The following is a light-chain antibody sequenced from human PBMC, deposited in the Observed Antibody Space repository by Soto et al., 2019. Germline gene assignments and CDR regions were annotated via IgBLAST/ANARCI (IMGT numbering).Light chain of an antibody. V-gene: IGKV3-20*01. CDR1: QTVRSNY. CDR3: QQYGSSAWT. J-gene: IGKJ1*01. Sequence: EFVLTQSLGTLSLSPGERATLSCRASQTVRSNYLAWYQQKPGQAPRLLIYDASSRATGIPDRFSGGGSGTDFTLTISRLEPEDFAVFYCQQYGSSAWTFGQGTKVDIK. CDR2: DAS.